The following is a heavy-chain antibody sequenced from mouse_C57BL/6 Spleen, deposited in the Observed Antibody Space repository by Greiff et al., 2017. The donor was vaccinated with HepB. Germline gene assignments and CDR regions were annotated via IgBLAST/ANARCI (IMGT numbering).Heavy chain of an antibody. Sequence: VQLQQSGAELVRPGASVTLSCKASGYTFTDYEMHWVKQTPVHGLEWIGAIDPETGGTAYNQKFKGKAILTADKSSSTAYMALRSLTSEDSAVHYCTRSLGYGSRYYFDYWGQGTTLTVSS. CDR1: GYTFTDYE. J-gene: IGHJ2*01. CDR2: IDPETGGT. CDR3: TRSLGYGSRYYFDY. D-gene: IGHD1-1*01. V-gene: IGHV1-15*01.